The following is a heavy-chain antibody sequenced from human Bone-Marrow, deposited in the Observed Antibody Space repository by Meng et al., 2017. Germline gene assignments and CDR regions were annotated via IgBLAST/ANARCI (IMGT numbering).Heavy chain of an antibody. Sequence: QVKLEESGAEVKKPASSVKVSCKASGCTFSSYAISWVRQAPGQGIEWMGGIIPIFGTANYAQKFQGRVTITADESTSTAYMELSSLRSEDTAVYYCARDLESGSYYNFQHWGQGTLVTASS. J-gene: IGHJ1*01. CDR1: GCTFSSYA. CDR3: ARDLESGSYYNFQH. CDR2: IIPIFGTA. V-gene: IGHV1-69*01. D-gene: IGHD1-26*01.